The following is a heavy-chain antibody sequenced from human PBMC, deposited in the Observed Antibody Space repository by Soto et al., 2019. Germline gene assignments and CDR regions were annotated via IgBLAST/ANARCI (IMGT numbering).Heavy chain of an antibody. D-gene: IGHD3-3*01. V-gene: IGHV2-5*02. CDR2: IYWDDEK. CDR3: AHSFTNYYYSGMDV. Sequence: QITLKESGPTLVKRTQNLTLTCTFSGFSLSTSGMHVGWIRQPPGKALEWLALIYWDDEKRYSPSLKSRLTITKDTSKNQVVLTMTNMDPVDTATYYCAHSFTNYYYSGMDVWGQGTTVTVSS. J-gene: IGHJ6*02. CDR1: GFSLSTSGMH.